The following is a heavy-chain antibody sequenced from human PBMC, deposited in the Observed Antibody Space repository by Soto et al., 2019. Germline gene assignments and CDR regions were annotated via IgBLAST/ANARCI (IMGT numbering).Heavy chain of an antibody. CDR2: IGESGTPT. J-gene: IGHJ6*02. D-gene: IGHD2-2*01. Sequence: PGGALRLSCAASGFTFSSYAMKWVRQAPGKGLEWVSLIGESGTPTYYADFVKGRFTISRDNSGNTLFLEMYSLRAEDTAVYYCARYIPGVRYYGMDVWGQGTTVTVSS. V-gene: IGHV3-23*01. CDR1: GFTFSSYA. CDR3: ARYIPGVRYYGMDV.